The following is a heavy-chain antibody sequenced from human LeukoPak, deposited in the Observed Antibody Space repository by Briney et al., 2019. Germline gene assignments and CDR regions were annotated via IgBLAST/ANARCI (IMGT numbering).Heavy chain of an antibody. CDR2: IRYDGSNK. D-gene: IGHD3-9*01. CDR1: GFTFSSYD. Sequence: GGSLRLSCAASGFTFSSYDMHWVRQAPGKGLEWVAFIRYDGSNKYYADSVKGRFTISRDNSKNTLYLQMNSLRAEGTAVYYCAKEGRYYDILTGALLSDYYMDVWGKGTTVTISS. J-gene: IGHJ6*03. V-gene: IGHV3-30*02. CDR3: AKEGRYYDILTGALLSDYYMDV.